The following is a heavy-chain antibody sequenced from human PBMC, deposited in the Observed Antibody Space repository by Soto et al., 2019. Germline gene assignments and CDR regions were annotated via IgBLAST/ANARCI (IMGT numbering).Heavy chain of an antibody. CDR2: VSYDGNRK. Sequence: QVQLVQSGGGVVQPGRSLRLPCEASGFTFNSYSMNWVRQTPGKGLEWVAVVSYDGNRKYYADSVKGRFTISRDNAKNTLYLQMDNLRIEDTAVYYCARGLVVTAKGWFDLWGQGTLVTVSP. J-gene: IGHJ5*02. D-gene: IGHD2-21*02. CDR3: ARGLVVTAKGWFDL. CDR1: GFTFNSYS. V-gene: IGHV3-30-3*01.